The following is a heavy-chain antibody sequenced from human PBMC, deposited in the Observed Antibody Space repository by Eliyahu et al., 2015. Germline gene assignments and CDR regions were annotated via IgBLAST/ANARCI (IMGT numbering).Heavy chain of an antibody. Sequence: QLQLQESGPGLVKPSETLSLTCXXXGGXXSSXTYWGWIRQSPGRGXEWIANIYYNGDTYYNPSLRSRVSLFVDATRNQFSLSLTSMTAADSAVYYCARRGDGYFFDSWGQGTLVTVSS. V-gene: IGHV4-39*01. CDR2: IYYNGDT. D-gene: IGHD5-24*01. CDR1: GGXXSSXTY. J-gene: IGHJ4*02. CDR3: ARRGDGYFFDS.